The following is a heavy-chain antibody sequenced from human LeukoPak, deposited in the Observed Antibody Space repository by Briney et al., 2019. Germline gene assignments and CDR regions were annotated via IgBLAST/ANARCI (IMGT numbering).Heavy chain of an antibody. J-gene: IGHJ4*02. D-gene: IGHD5-24*01. CDR3: AKGISADGYNFERGADY. CDR1: WFTFSSYW. CDR2: FNSDGSST. Sequence: SPRLSCAAPWFTFSSYWIHWVRPAPREGLGWVSPFNSDGSSTSYADSVKGRFTISRDNAKNTLYLQMNSLRAEDTAVYYCAKGISADGYNFERGADYWGQGTQVTVSS. V-gene: IGHV3-74*01.